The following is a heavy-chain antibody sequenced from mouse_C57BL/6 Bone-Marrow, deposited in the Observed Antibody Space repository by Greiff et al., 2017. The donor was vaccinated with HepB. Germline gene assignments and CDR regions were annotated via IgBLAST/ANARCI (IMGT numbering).Heavy chain of an antibody. D-gene: IGHD1-1*01. CDR3: TRTTVRGAMDY. CDR1: GFTFSSYA. J-gene: IGHJ4*01. V-gene: IGHV5-9-1*02. CDR2: ISSGGDYI. Sequence: EVMLVESGEGLVKPGGSLKLSCAASGFTFSSYAMSWVRQTPEKRLEWVAYISSGGDYIYYADTVKGRFTISRDNARNTLYLQMRSLKSEDTAMYYCTRTTVRGAMDYWGQGTSVTVSS.